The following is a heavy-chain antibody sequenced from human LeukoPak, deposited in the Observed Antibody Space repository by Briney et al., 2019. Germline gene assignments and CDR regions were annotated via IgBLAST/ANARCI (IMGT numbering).Heavy chain of an antibody. CDR3: AKDRYCSGGSCPPRAGYYGMDV. Sequence: GGSLRLSCAASGFTFSSYAMSWVRQAPGKGLEWVSVIYSGGSTYYADSVKGRFTISRDNSKNTLYLQMNSLRIEDTAEYYCAKDRYCSGGSCPPRAGYYGMDVWGQGTTVTVSS. CDR2: IYSGGST. V-gene: IGHV3-23*03. D-gene: IGHD2-15*01. J-gene: IGHJ6*02. CDR1: GFTFSSYA.